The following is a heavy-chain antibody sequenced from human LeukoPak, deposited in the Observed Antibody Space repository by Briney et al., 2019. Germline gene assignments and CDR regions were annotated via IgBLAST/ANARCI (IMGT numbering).Heavy chain of an antibody. V-gene: IGHV4-59*01. CDR1: GGSISSYY. J-gene: IGHJ3*02. D-gene: IGHD3-22*01. CDR3: ARDHHPYDSSGYYFSVDDAFDI. CDR2: IYYSGST. Sequence: PSETLSLTCTVSGGSISSYYWSWIRQPPGKGLEWIGYIYYSGSTNYNPSLKSRVTISVDTSKNQFSLKLSSVTAVDTAVYYCARDHHPYDSSGYYFSVDDAFDIWGQGTMVTVSS.